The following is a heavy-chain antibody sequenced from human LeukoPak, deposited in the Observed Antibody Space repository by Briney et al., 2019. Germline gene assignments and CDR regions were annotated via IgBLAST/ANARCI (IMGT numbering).Heavy chain of an antibody. Sequence: PGGSLTLSCVASGFTFSSYWMSWVRQAPGKGLEWVAIIKTDGSEKYYLASVKGRFTISRDNARNSLFLQMNSLRGEDTAVYYCARELAYWGQGALVTVSS. CDR1: GFTFSSYW. CDR2: IKTDGSEK. CDR3: ARELAY. V-gene: IGHV3-7*01. J-gene: IGHJ4*02.